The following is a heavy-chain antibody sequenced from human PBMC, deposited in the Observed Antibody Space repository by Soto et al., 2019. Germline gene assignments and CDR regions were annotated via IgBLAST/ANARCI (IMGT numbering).Heavy chain of an antibody. CDR3: ARDQVKWIQLSNYFDY. CDR2: ISYDGSNK. V-gene: IGHV3-30-3*01. J-gene: IGHJ4*02. CDR1: GFTFSSYA. Sequence: QVQLVESGGGVVQPGRSLRLSCAASGFTFSSYAMHWVRQAPGKGLEWVAVISYDGSNKYYADSVKGRFTISRDNSKNSMYLQMNRLRAEDTAVYYCARDQVKWIQLSNYFDYWGQGTLVTVSS. D-gene: IGHD5-18*01.